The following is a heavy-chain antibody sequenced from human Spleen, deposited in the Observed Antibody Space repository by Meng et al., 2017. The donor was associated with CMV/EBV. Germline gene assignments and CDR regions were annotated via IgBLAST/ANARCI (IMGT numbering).Heavy chain of an antibody. D-gene: IGHD2-2*02. V-gene: IGHV4-61*08. J-gene: IGHJ3*02. CDR3: ASSGYCSSTSCYTRAFDI. CDR2: IYYSGSS. Sequence: GSLRLSCTVSGGSVSSGGYYWSWIRQPPGKGLEWIGNIYYSGSSNYNPPLKSRVTISVDTSKNQFSLKLSSVTAADTAVYYCASSGYCSSTSCYTRAFDIWGQGTMVTVSS. CDR1: GGSVSSGGYY.